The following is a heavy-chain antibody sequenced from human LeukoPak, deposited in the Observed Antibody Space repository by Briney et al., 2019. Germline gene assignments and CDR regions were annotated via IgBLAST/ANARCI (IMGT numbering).Heavy chain of an antibody. CDR3: VKSAGKDGYRDVFDI. CDR2: ITNSGATT. D-gene: IGHD6-13*01. V-gene: IGHV3-23*01. CDR1: AFTFSNSA. Sequence: GGTLRLSCAAFAFTFSNSALNWVRQAPGRGLEWVATITNSGATTYYADSVRGRFTISRDNSEDTLSLQMNSLRGEDTAVYHCVKSAGKDGYRDVFDIWGQGTAVTVSS. J-gene: IGHJ3*02.